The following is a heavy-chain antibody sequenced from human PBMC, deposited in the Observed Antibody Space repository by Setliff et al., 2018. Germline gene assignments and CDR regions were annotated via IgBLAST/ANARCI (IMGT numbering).Heavy chain of an antibody. D-gene: IGHD3-3*01. V-gene: IGHV3-73*01. Sequence: PGGSLRLSCAASGFTFSNAWMSWVRQASGKGLEWVGRIRTKANSYATAYATSVQDRFTISRHDSESTTYLQMNGLKTEDTAVYYCVRHMTYYDFWRGYYSTSDAFHVWGQGTMVTVSS. CDR2: IRTKANSYAT. J-gene: IGHJ3*01. CDR1: GFTFSNAW. CDR3: VRHMTYYDFWRGYYSTSDAFHV.